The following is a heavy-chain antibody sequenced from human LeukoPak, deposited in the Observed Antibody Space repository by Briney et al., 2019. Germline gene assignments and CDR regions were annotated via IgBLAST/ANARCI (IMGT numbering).Heavy chain of an antibody. V-gene: IGHV4-61*02. CDR2: IYTSGST. D-gene: IGHD6-13*01. CDR3: AREWAIAAAGTWFDP. CDR1: GGSISSGSYY. J-gene: IGHJ5*02. Sequence: SETLSLTCTVSGGSISSGSYYWSWIRQPAGKGLEWIGRIYTSGSTNYNPSLKSRVTISVDTSKNQFSLKLSSVTAADTAVYYCAREWAIAAAGTWFDPWGQGTLVTVSS.